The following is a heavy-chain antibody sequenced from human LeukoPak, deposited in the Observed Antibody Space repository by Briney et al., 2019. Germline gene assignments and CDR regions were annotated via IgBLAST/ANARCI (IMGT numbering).Heavy chain of an antibody. CDR1: GFTLSSRW. Sequence: GGSLRLSCIVSGFTLSSRWMMWVRQAPGKGLEWVANIKQDGSEKYYVDSVKGRFTISRDNAKNSLYLQMNSVRAEGTAVYYCARARYYYDSSGYSHYFDYWGQGTLVTVSS. CDR3: ARARYYYDSSGYSHYFDY. CDR2: IKQDGSEK. D-gene: IGHD3-22*01. J-gene: IGHJ4*02. V-gene: IGHV3-7*01.